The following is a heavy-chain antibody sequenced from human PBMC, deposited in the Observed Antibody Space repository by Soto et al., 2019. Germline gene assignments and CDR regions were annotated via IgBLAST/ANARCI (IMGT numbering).Heavy chain of an antibody. CDR1: GYTFTSYG. Sequence: QVQLVQSGAEVKKPGASVKVSCKASGYTFTSYGISWVRQAPGQGLEWMGWISANSVNTNYARKLQGRVTMTTDTSTSTAYMELRSLRFDDTAVYYCATGYCSGGSCYGYYFDYWGQGTLVTVSS. CDR3: ATGYCSGGSCYGYYFDY. D-gene: IGHD2-15*01. CDR2: ISANSVNT. V-gene: IGHV1-18*01. J-gene: IGHJ4*02.